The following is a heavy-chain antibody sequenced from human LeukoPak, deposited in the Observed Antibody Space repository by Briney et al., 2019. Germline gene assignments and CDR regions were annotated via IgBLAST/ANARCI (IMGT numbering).Heavy chain of an antibody. D-gene: IGHD6-13*01. V-gene: IGHV1-3*01. CDR2: INAGNGNT. Sequence: GASVKVSCKASGYTFTSYAMHWVRQAPGQRLEWMGWINAGNGNTKYSQKFQGRVTITRDTSASTAYMELSSLRSDDTAIYYCASALNSRNSSCWGQGTLVTVSS. CDR1: GYTFTSYA. CDR3: ASALNSRNSSC. J-gene: IGHJ4*02.